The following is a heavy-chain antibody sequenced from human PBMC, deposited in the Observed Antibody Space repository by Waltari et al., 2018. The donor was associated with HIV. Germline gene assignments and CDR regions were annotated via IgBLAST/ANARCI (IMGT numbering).Heavy chain of an antibody. CDR3: ARGKSSGGSCPDY. D-gene: IGHD2-15*01. V-gene: IGHV4-38-2*01. CDR1: GYSISSGYY. Sequence: QVQLQESGPGLVKPSETLSLTCAVSGYSISSGYYWGWIRQPPGKGLEWVGSIYHSGGTYYNPSLKSRVTISVDTSKNQFSLKLTSVTAADTAVYYCARGKSSGGSCPDYWGQGTLVTVSS. J-gene: IGHJ4*02. CDR2: IYHSGGT.